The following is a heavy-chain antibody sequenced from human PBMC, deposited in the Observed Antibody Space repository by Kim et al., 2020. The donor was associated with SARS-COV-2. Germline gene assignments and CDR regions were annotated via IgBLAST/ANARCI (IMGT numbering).Heavy chain of an antibody. CDR2: IKQDGSEK. CDR1: GFTFSSYW. D-gene: IGHD3-3*01. V-gene: IGHV3-7*01. CDR3: ARDVLRFLEWLLPALRDGAAGGYYYGMDV. J-gene: IGHJ6*02. Sequence: GGSLRLSCAASGFTFSSYWMSWVRQAPGKGLEWVANIKQDGSEKYYVDSVKGRFTIPRDNAKNSLYLQMNSLRAEDTAVYYCARDVLRFLEWLLPALRDGAAGGYYYGMDVGGRGTTVTVSS.